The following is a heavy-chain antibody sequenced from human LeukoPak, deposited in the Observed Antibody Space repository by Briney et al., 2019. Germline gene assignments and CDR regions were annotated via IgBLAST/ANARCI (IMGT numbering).Heavy chain of an antibody. D-gene: IGHD2-2*03. Sequence: GGSLRLSCAASGFNFSNYGIHWVRQAPGKGLEGVAVIWHDGSNKYYADSVKGRFTISRDNAKNKLYLQMNSLRAEDTAVYYCARDGFCSSSSCYPLNWFDPWGQGTLVTVSS. V-gene: IGHV3-33*01. J-gene: IGHJ5*02. CDR1: GFNFSNYG. CDR3: ARDGFCSSSSCYPLNWFDP. CDR2: IWHDGSNK.